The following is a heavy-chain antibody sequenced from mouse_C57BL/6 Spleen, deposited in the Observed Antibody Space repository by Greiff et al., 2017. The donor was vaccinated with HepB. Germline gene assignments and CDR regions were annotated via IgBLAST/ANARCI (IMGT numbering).Heavy chain of an antibody. CDR3: ARLGSNLAY. CDR1: GYTFTSYW. D-gene: IGHD2-5*01. Sequence: QVQLQQPGAELVKPGASVKLSCKASGYTFTSYWMHWVKQRPGQGLEWIGMIHPNSGSTNYNEKFKSKATLTVDKSSSTAYMQLRGLTSEDSAVYYCARLGSNLAYWGQGTLVTVSA. J-gene: IGHJ3*01. CDR2: IHPNSGST. V-gene: IGHV1-64*01.